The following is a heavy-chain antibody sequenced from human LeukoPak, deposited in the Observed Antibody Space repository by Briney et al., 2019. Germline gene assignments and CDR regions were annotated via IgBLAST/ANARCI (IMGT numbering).Heavy chain of an antibody. J-gene: IGHJ4*02. CDR2: ISSEGGST. CDR3: ARGGYASAEGPLGY. V-gene: IGHV3-64*02. D-gene: IGHD6-19*01. CDR1: GFTFSSYA. Sequence: GGSLRLSCAASGFTFSSYAMHWVRQAPGKGLQYVSAISSEGGSTYYADSVKGRFTISRDNSKNTLYLQMANLRTEDMAVYYCARGGYASAEGPLGYWGQGTLVTVPS.